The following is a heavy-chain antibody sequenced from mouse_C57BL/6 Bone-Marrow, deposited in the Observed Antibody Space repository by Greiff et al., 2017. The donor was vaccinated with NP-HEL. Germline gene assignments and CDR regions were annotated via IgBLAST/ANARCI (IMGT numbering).Heavy chain of an antibody. V-gene: IGHV2-5*01. CDR1: GFSLTSYG. D-gene: IGHD2-3*01. CDR3: AKNRCYDGYYCWFAY. Sequence: QVQLQQSGPGLVQPSQSLSITCTVSGFSLTSYGVHWVRQSPGKGLEWLGVIWRGGSTDYNAAFMSRLSITQDNSKSQVFFKMNSLQADDTAIYYGAKNRCYDGYYCWFAYWGQGTLVTVSA. CDR2: IWRGGST. J-gene: IGHJ3*01.